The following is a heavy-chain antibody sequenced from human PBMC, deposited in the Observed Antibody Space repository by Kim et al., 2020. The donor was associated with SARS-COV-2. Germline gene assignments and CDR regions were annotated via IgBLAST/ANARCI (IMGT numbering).Heavy chain of an antibody. Sequence: RVTISVDTSKNQFSLKLSSVTAADTAVYYCARHPIPYYDIPYYYYGMDVWGQGTTVTVSS. V-gene: IGHV4-39*01. J-gene: IGHJ6*02. D-gene: IGHD3-9*01. CDR3: ARHPIPYYDIPYYYYGMDV.